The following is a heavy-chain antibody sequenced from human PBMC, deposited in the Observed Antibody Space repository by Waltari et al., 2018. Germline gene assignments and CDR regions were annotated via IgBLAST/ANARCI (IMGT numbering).Heavy chain of an antibody. Sequence: EVQVVESGGALVQPGGSLRLSCTASGFTFSSYPITWVRQAPGTGREWVCDIRGSGSGTSYADSVKGRFTISRDNSRNTVYLQMNSLRVEDTAVYFCARDTNFHFDSWGQGTLVTVSS. D-gene: IGHD3-3*01. CDR3: ARDTNFHFDS. V-gene: IGHV3-23*04. CDR2: IRGSGSGT. J-gene: IGHJ4*02. CDR1: GFTFSSYP.